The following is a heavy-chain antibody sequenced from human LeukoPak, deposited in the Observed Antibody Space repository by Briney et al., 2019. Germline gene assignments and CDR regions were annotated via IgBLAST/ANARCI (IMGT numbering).Heavy chain of an antibody. V-gene: IGHV4-34*01. CDR2: INHSGST. CDR3: ARVGGYDSSGYCDY. Sequence: SETLSPTCAVYGGSFSGYYWSWIRQPPGKGLEWIGEINHSGSTNYNPSLKSRVTISVDTSKNQFSLKLSSVTAADTAVYYCARVGGYDSSGYCDYWGQGTLVTVSS. J-gene: IGHJ4*02. D-gene: IGHD3-22*01. CDR1: GGSFSGYY.